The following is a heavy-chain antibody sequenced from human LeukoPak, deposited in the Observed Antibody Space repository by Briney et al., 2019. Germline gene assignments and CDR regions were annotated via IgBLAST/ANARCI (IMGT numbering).Heavy chain of an antibody. J-gene: IGHJ4*02. D-gene: IGHD3-22*01. CDR2: IYYSGST. Sequence: SETLSLTCTVSGGSVSSGSYYWSWIRQPPGKGLEWIGYIYYSGSTYYNPSLKGRVTISVDTSKNQFSLKLSSVTAVDTAVYYCACGVVVITEIDYWGQGTLVTVSS. CDR3: ACGVVVITEIDY. V-gene: IGHV4-61*01. CDR1: GGSVSSGSYY.